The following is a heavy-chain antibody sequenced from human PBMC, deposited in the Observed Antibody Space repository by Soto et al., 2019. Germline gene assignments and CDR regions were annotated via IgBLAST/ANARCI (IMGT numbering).Heavy chain of an antibody. CDR3: ARVLHYYDSSGYY. V-gene: IGHV4-31*03. J-gene: IGHJ4*02. CDR1: GGSISSGGYY. Sequence: SETMSLTCTVSGGSISSGGYYWSWIRQHPGKGLEWIGYIYYSGSTYYSPSLKSRVTISVDTSKNQFSLKLSSVTAADTAVYYCARVLHYYDSSGYYWGQGTLVTVSS. CDR2: IYYSGST. D-gene: IGHD3-22*01.